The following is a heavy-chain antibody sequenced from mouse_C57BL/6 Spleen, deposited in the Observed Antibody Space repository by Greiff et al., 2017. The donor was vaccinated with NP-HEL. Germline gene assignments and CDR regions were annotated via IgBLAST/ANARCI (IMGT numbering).Heavy chain of an antibody. J-gene: IGHJ4*01. Sequence: QVQLKESGPELVKPGASVKISCKASGYAFSSSWMNWVKQRPGKGLEWIGRIYPGDGDTNYNGKFKGKATLTADKSSSTAYMQLSSLTSEDSAVYFCARKVDLYYYAMDYWGQGTSVTVSS. CDR1: GYAFSSSW. V-gene: IGHV1-82*01. D-gene: IGHD1-1*01. CDR3: ARKVDLYYYAMDY. CDR2: IYPGDGDT.